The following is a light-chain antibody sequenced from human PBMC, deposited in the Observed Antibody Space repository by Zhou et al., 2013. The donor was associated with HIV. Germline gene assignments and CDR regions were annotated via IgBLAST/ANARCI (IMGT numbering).Light chain of an antibody. CDR2: GAS. V-gene: IGKV3-20*01. CDR3: QSRVT. Sequence: EIVLTQSPGTLSLSPGERATLSCSASQSVTANFLAWYQQKLGQAPRLLIYGASSRAIGIPDRISGSGSGTDFTLTISSLEPEDFAVYYCQSRVTFGPGTKVDIK. J-gene: IGKJ3*01. CDR1: QSVTANF.